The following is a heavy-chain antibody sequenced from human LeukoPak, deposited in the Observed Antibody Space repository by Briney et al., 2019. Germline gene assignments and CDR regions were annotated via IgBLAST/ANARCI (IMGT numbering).Heavy chain of an antibody. CDR3: ARVRLQHFDY. V-gene: IGHV4-38-2*01. CDR2: IYHSGST. Sequence: PSETLSLTCAVSGYSISSGYYWGWIRQPPRKGLEWIGSIYHSGSTYYNPSLKSRVTISVDTSKNQFSLKLSSVTAADTAVYYCARVRLQHFDYWGQGTLVTVSS. J-gene: IGHJ4*02. CDR1: GYSISSGYY. D-gene: IGHD6-13*01.